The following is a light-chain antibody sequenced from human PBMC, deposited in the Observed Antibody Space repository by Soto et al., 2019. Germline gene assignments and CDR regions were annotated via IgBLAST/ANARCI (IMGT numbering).Light chain of an antibody. CDR1: SSNIGRGYD. J-gene: IGLJ3*02. CDR3: ASWEDSLNGWV. Sequence: QSVLTQPPSVSGAPGQTVTISCTGSSSNIGRGYDVHWYQQVPGSAPRLLLSGDSNRPSGVPDRFSGSRSGTSASLAITGLQAEDEADYYCASWEDSLNGWVIGGGTKVTVL. V-gene: IGLV1-40*01. CDR2: GDS.